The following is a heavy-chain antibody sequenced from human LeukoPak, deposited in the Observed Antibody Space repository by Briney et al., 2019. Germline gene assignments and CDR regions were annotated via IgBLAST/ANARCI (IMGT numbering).Heavy chain of an antibody. J-gene: IGHJ4*02. Sequence: SETLSLTCTVSGGSISNYYWTWIRQPAGKGLEWIGRSYNSGTTNYNPSLKSRVTMSVDTSKNQFSLKLSSVTAADTGVYYCARGRASYDYWGQGTLVTVSS. CDR2: SYNSGTT. CDR1: GGSISNYY. V-gene: IGHV4-4*07. CDR3: ARGRASYDY. D-gene: IGHD3-10*01.